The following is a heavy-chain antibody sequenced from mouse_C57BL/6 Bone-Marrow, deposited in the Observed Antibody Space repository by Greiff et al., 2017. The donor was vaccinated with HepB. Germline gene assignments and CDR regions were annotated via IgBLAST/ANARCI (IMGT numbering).Heavy chain of an antibody. V-gene: IGHV3-8*01. CDR2: ISYSGST. CDR3: ARYPPGSSYYYYAMDY. Sequence: EVMLVESGPGLAKPSQTLSLTCSVTGYSINSDYWNWIRKFPGNKLEYMGYISYSGSTYYNPSLKSRISITRDTSKNQYYLQLNSVTTEDTATYYCARYPPGSSYYYYAMDYWGQGTSVTVSS. D-gene: IGHD1-1*01. J-gene: IGHJ4*01. CDR1: GYSINSDY.